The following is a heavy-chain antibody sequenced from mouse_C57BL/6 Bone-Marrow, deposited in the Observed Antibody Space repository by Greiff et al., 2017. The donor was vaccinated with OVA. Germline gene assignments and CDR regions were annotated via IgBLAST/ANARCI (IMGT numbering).Heavy chain of an antibody. CDR1: GFTFSSYA. V-gene: IGHV5-4*01. J-gene: IGHJ2*01. Sequence: DVQLVESGGGLVKPGGSLKLSCAASGFTFSSYAMSWVRQTPEKRLEWVATISDGGSYTYYPDNVKGRFTISRDNAKNNLYLQMSHLKSEDTAMYYCARKGYYFDYWGQGTTLTVSS. CDR2: ISDGGSYT. CDR3: ARKGYYFDY.